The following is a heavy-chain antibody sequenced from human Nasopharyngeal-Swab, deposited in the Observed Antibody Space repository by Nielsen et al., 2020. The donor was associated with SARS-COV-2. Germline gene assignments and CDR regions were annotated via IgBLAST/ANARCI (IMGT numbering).Heavy chain of an antibody. CDR2: ISGSGGST. J-gene: IGHJ6*02. Sequence: GESLKISCAASGFTFSSYAMSWVRQAPGKGLEWVSAISGSGGSTYYADSVKGRFTISRDNSKNTLYLQMNSLRAEDTAVYYCAKAGVAAADTSRLGMDVWGQGTTVTVSS. CDR3: AKAGVAAADTSRLGMDV. CDR1: GFTFSSYA. V-gene: IGHV3-23*01. D-gene: IGHD6-25*01.